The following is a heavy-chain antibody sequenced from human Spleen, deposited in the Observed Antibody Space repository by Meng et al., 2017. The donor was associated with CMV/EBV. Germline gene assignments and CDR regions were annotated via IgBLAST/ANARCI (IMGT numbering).Heavy chain of an antibody. CDR3: ARRRLGFLEWYD. V-gene: IGHV3-11*04. D-gene: IGHD3-3*01. J-gene: IGHJ4*02. CDR1: GFTFSDYY. CDR2: ISSSGSTI. Sequence: GGSLRLSCAASGFTFSDYYTSWIRQAPGKGLEWVSYISSSGSTIYYADSVKGRFTISRDNAKNSLYLQMNSLRAEDTAVYFCARRRLGFLEWYDWGQGTLVTVSS.